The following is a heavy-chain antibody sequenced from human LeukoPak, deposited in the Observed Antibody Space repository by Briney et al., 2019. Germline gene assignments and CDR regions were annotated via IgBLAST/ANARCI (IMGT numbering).Heavy chain of an antibody. CDR1: GYTFTSYY. J-gene: IGHJ5*02. V-gene: IGHV1-46*01. CDR2: INPSGGST. Sequence: ASVKVSCKASGYTFTSYYMHWVRQAPGQGLEWMGIINPSGGSTSYAQKFQGRVTMTRDTSTSTVYMELSSLRSEDTAVYYCARRDLGPKLELGNWFDPWGQGTLVTVSS. D-gene: IGHD1-7*01. CDR3: ARRDLGPKLELGNWFDP.